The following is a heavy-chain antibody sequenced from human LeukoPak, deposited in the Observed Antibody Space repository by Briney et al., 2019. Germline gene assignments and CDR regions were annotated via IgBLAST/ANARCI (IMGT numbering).Heavy chain of an antibody. CDR1: GFTVSGNS. CDR3: PRVRVATTGRYGALNL. D-gene: IGHD5-12*01. V-gene: IGHV3-7*01. Sequence: GGSLRLSCAVSGFTVSGNSMSWVRQAPGKGLEWVATIMQAGCEKYYVASVKGRFTISRDNAQYSLYLQMNSLRVEDTVIIYCPRVRVATTGRYGALNLFGLRAMFTVSS. CDR2: IMQAGCEK. J-gene: IGHJ3*01.